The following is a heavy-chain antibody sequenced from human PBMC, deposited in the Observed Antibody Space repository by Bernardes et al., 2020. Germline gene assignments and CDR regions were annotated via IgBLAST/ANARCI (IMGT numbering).Heavy chain of an antibody. D-gene: IGHD6-13*01. J-gene: IGHJ4*02. Sequence: SETLSLTCAVYGGSFSGYYWSWIRQPPGKGLEWIGEINHSGSTNYNPSLKSRVTISVDTSKNQFSLKLSSVTAADTAVYYCASGPLAAAGKDYWGQGTLVTVSS. CDR1: GGSFSGYY. CDR2: INHSGST. V-gene: IGHV4-34*01. CDR3: ASGPLAAAGKDY.